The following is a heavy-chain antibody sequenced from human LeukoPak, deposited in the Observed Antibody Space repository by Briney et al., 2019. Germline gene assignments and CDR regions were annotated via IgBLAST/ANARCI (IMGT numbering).Heavy chain of an antibody. V-gene: IGHV4-39*07. CDR1: GGSITSSKYF. Sequence: SETLSLTCAVSGGSITSSKYFWGWIRQPPGKELELIGIISYSGSTDYNPSLKSRVTISTDTSTNQFSLKPTSVTAADTAVYYCAGLGVMVLVYQFEYWGQGTLVTVSS. CDR2: ISYSGST. D-gene: IGHD2-8*01. CDR3: AGLGVMVLVYQFEY. J-gene: IGHJ4*02.